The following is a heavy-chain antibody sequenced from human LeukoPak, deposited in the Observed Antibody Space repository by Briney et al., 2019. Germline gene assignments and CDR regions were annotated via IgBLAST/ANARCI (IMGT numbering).Heavy chain of an antibody. J-gene: IGHJ4*02. V-gene: IGHV3-30*06. CDR3: VRDGWREQLAYYIDS. CDR1: GSFFDRVV. Sequence: LSCAASGSFFDRVVMHCVRAARGRVQEWVAVTSNIGNQKSYAASERGRFTTSRDNSNNTRYLQINSRRLEDTALYYCVRDGWREQLAYYIDSWGQGTLVTVSS. D-gene: IGHD1-1*01. CDR2: TSNIGNQK.